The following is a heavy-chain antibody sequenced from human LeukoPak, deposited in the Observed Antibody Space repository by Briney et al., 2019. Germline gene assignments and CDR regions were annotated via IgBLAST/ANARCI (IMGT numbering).Heavy chain of an antibody. V-gene: IGHV5-51*01. Sequence: GASLQISCQGSGSTFNNYWLGWVRQLPGKGPELMGLIYPGDSDTRYRPPFQGQVTISVDTSMSSAYLQWSSLKASDTAMYFCARQVHTGYFDFWGRGTLVTVSS. CDR1: GSTFNNYW. D-gene: IGHD2-21*01. J-gene: IGHJ2*01. CDR3: ARQVHTGYFDF. CDR2: IYPGDSDT.